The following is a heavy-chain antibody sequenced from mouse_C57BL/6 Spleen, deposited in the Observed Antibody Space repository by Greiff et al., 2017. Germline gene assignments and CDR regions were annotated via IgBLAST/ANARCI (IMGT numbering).Heavy chain of an antibody. J-gene: IGHJ4*01. CDR1: GYAFSSYW. Sequence: VQLKESGAELVKPGASVKISCKASGYAFSSYWMNWVKQRPGKGLEWIGQIYPGDGDTNYNGKFKGKATLTADKSSSTAYMQLSSLTSEDSAVYFCARGTGTGAMDYWGQGTSVTVSS. CDR2: IYPGDGDT. D-gene: IGHD4-1*01. CDR3: ARGTGTGAMDY. V-gene: IGHV1-80*01.